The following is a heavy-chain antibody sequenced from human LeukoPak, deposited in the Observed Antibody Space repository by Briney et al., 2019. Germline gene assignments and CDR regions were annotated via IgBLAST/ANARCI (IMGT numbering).Heavy chain of an antibody. J-gene: IGHJ6*03. CDR3: ARSATPYDYYYMDV. Sequence: GGSLRLSCAASRFTFSSYTMNWVRQAPGKGLEWVAVISYDGSNKHYADSVKGRFTTSRDNSENTLYLQMNSLRAEDTALYYCARSATPYDYYYMDVWGKGTTVTVSS. D-gene: IGHD2-2*01. V-gene: IGHV3-30*04. CDR2: ISYDGSNK. CDR1: RFTFSSYT.